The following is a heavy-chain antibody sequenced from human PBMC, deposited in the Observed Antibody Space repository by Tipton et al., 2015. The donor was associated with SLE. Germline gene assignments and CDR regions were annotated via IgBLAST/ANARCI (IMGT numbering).Heavy chain of an antibody. J-gene: IGHJ4*02. Sequence: GSLRLSCAASGFMFKNYDFSWVRQAPGKGLEWVSHINYDGKTTYYVDSVKGRFTVSRDNSKDTVYLQMESLRAEDTAMYYCARDGAAADSFDYWGQGTLVTVSS. CDR1: GFMFKNYD. V-gene: IGHV3-23*01. CDR2: INYDGKTT. D-gene: IGHD6-13*01. CDR3: ARDGAAADSFDY.